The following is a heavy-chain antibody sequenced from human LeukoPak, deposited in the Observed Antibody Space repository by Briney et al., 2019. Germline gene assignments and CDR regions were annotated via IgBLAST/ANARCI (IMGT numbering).Heavy chain of an antibody. Sequence: GGSLRLSCAASGFTFSSYSMNWVRQAPGKGLEWVSSISSSSSYIYYADSVKGRFTISRDNAKNSLYLQMNSLRAEDTAVCYCARDFGGYCTNGVCYTVFDYWGQGTLVTVSS. CDR1: GFTFSSYS. CDR3: ARDFGGYCTNGVCYTVFDY. J-gene: IGHJ4*02. CDR2: ISSSSSYI. D-gene: IGHD2-8*01. V-gene: IGHV3-21*01.